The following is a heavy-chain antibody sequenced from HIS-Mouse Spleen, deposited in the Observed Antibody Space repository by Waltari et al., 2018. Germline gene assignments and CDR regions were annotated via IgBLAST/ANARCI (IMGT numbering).Heavy chain of an antibody. CDR1: GFTFSSYA. CDR2: ISYDGSNK. D-gene: IGHD2-21*02. V-gene: IGHV3-30*18. Sequence: QVQLVESGGGVVQPGRSLRLSCAASGFTFSSYAMHWVRQAPAKGLEWVAVISYDGSNKYYADSVKGRFTISRDNSKNTLYLQMNSLRAEDTAVYYCAKSPYCGGDCYSGAFDIWGQGTMVTVSS. CDR3: AKSPYCGGDCYSGAFDI. J-gene: IGHJ3*02.